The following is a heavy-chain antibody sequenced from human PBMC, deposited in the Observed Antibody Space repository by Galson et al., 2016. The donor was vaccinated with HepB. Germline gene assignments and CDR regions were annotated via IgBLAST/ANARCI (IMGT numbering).Heavy chain of an antibody. CDR2: ISYEESKK. Sequence: SLRLSCAASGFTFSSYAMHWVRQAPGKGLDWVASISYEESKKYYADSVEGRFTISRDNSKNTLYLQVNSLRAEDTAVYYCAKVSAGETSDYWGQGTLVTVSS. CDR3: AKVSAGETSDY. CDR1: GFTFSSYA. V-gene: IGHV3-30*04. J-gene: IGHJ4*02.